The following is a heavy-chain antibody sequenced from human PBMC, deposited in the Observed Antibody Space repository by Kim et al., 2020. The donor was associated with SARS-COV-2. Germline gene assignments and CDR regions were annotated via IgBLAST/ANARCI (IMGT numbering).Heavy chain of an antibody. Sequence: SETLSLTCAVSGGSISSSNWWSWVRQPPGKGLEWIGEIYHSGSTNYNPSLKSRVTISVDKSKNQFSLKLSSVTAADTAVYYCAGEGYYDSSGYYYPHNFDYWGQGTLVTVSS. D-gene: IGHD3-22*01. CDR2: IYHSGST. J-gene: IGHJ4*02. CDR1: GGSISSSNW. V-gene: IGHV4-4*02. CDR3: AGEGYYDSSGYYYPHNFDY.